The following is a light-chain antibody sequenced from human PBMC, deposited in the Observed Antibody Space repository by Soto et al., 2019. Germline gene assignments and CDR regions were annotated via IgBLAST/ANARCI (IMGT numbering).Light chain of an antibody. CDR3: QQAYSTPFT. V-gene: IGKV1-39*01. J-gene: IGKJ3*01. Sequence: DTQVTQSPSSLSASVGDRVTITCRASETISRYLNWYQQKPGKAPKLLIYAASSLQSGVPSRFSGSGSGTDFTLTISSLQPEDFATYYCQQAYSTPFTFGPGTKVDIK. CDR2: AAS. CDR1: ETISRY.